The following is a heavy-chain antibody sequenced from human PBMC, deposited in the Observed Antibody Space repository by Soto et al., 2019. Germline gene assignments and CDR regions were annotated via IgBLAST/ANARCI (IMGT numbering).Heavy chain of an antibody. Sequence: QVQLVESGGGVVQPGRSLRLSCAASGITFSAYAMHWVRQAPGKGLEWVAVISYDGSNKYYADSVKGRFTISRDNSKNTLYRQMNSLRAEDTAVYFCTRDVLVTTIPYSYYGMDVWGQGTTVTVSS. D-gene: IGHD5-12*01. V-gene: IGHV3-30-3*01. CDR2: ISYDGSNK. CDR3: TRDVLVTTIPYSYYGMDV. CDR1: GITFSAYA. J-gene: IGHJ6*02.